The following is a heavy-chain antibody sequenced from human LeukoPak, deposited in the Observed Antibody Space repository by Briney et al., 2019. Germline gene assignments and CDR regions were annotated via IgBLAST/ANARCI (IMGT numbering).Heavy chain of an antibody. CDR3: ARVGFDYVWGSYRPDAFDI. CDR2: INHSGST. D-gene: IGHD3-16*02. V-gene: IGHV4-34*01. CDR1: GGSFSGYY. Sequence: PSETLSLTCAVYGGSFSGYYWSWLRQPPGKGREWIGEINHSGSTNYNPSLKSRVTISVDTSKNQFSLKLSSVTAADTAVCYCARVGFDYVWGSYRPDAFDIWGQGTMVTVSS. J-gene: IGHJ3*02.